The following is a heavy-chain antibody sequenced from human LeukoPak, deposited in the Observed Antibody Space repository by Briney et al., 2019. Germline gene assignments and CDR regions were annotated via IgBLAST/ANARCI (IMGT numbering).Heavy chain of an antibody. CDR2: INPNSGGT. J-gene: IGHJ4*02. CDR3: ARDRGVVVVAAILFDY. CDR1: GYTFTGYY. V-gene: IGHV1-2*02. Sequence: ASVKVSCKASGYTFTGYYMHWVRQPPGQGLEWMGWINPNSGGTNYAQKFQGRVTMTRDTSISTAYMELSRLRSDDTAVYYCARDRGVVVVAAILFDYWGQGTLVTVSS. D-gene: IGHD2-15*01.